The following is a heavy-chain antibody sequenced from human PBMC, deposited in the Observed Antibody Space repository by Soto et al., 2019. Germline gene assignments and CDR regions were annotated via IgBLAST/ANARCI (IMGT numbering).Heavy chain of an antibody. CDR1: GFTFDDYA. CDR3: AKDKTRYSSGYDSIWYFDL. J-gene: IGHJ2*01. CDR2: ISWNSGSI. V-gene: IGHV3-9*01. D-gene: IGHD6-19*01. Sequence: EVQLVESGGGLVQPGRSLRLSCAASGFTFDDYAMHWVRQAPGKGLEWVSGISWNSGSIGYADSVKGRFTISRDNAKNSLYLQMNSLRAEDTALYYCAKDKTRYSSGYDSIWYFDLWGRGTLVTVSS.